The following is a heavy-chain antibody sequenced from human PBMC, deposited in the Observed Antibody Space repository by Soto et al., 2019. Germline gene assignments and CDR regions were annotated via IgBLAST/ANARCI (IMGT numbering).Heavy chain of an antibody. D-gene: IGHD6-13*01. CDR1: CHTFTSSG. CDR3: ARPLTAAGFDY. J-gene: IGHJ4*02. Sequence: ASVKVSCKASCHTFTSSGISWVRQAPGQGLEWMGWISAYNGNTNYAQKLQGRFTMTTDTSTSTAYMELRSLRSDDTAVYYCARPLTAAGFDYWGQGTLVTSPQ. CDR2: ISAYNGNT. V-gene: IGHV1-18*01.